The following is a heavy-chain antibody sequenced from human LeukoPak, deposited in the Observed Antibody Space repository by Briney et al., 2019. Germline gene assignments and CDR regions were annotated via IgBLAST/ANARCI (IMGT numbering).Heavy chain of an antibody. J-gene: IGHJ4*02. D-gene: IGHD4-17*01. CDR1: GFTFSSYT. Sequence: PGGSLRLSCAASGFTFSSYTMNWVRQAPGKGLEWVSSISSISSYIYYADSVKGRFTISRDNAKNSLYLQMNSLGAEDTAVYYCATTTVTRRMGYFDYWGQGTLVTVSS. V-gene: IGHV3-21*01. CDR2: ISSISSYI. CDR3: ATTTVTRRMGYFDY.